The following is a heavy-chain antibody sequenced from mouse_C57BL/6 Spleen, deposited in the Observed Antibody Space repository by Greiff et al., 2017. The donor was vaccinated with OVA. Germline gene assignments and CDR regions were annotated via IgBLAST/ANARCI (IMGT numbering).Heavy chain of an antibody. D-gene: IGHD2-3*01. CDR1: GYTFTSYW. CDR3: AREDGAWFAY. Sequence: QVQLQQPGAELVKPGASVKLSCKASGYTFTSYWMPWVKQRPGQGLEWIGMIHPNSGSTNYNEKFKSKATLTVDKSSSTAYMQLSSLTSEDSTVYYCAREDGAWFAYWGQGTLVTVSA. J-gene: IGHJ3*01. CDR2: IHPNSGST. V-gene: IGHV1-64*01.